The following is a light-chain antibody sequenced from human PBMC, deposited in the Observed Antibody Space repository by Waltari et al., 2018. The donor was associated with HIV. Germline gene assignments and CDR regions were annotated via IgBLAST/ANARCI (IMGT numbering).Light chain of an antibody. CDR2: SNN. CDR1: SSHIGLPP. J-gene: IGLJ2*01. V-gene: IGLV1-44*01. Sequence: QSLVTQPPPASGTPGQGGTISCSATSSHIGLPPVAWYQQVPGTATKLLIYSNNQRPSGVPDRFSGSKSGTSASLAISGLQSEDEADYYCAVWDRGLTGLVFGGGTKLTVL. CDR3: AVWDRGLTGLV.